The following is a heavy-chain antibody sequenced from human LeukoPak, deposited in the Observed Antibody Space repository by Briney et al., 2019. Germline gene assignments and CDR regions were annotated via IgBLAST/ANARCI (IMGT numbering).Heavy chain of an antibody. CDR3: ARDVAYSYVTGY. CDR2: INPNSGGT. D-gene: IGHD5-18*01. V-gene: IGHV1-2*06. CDR1: GYTFTGYY. J-gene: IGHJ4*02. Sequence: GASVKVSCTASGYTFTGYYMHWVRQAPGQGLEWMGRINPNSGGTNYAQKFQGRGTMTRDTSISTAYMELSRLRSDDTAVYYCARDVAYSYVTGYWGQGTLVTVSS.